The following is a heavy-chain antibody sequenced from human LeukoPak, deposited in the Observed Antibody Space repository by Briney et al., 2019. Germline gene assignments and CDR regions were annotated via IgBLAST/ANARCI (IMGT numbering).Heavy chain of an antibody. V-gene: IGHV1-46*01. CDR2: INPSGGST. Sequence: AASVKVSCKASGYTFSGYNMHWVRQAPGQGLEWMGIINPSGGSTSYAQKFQGRVTMTRDTSTSTVYMELSSLRSGDTAVYYCARVGSYYDSSGYSTAIFDYWGQGTLVTVSS. CDR1: GYTFSGYN. CDR3: ARVGSYYDSSGYSTAIFDY. J-gene: IGHJ4*02. D-gene: IGHD3-22*01.